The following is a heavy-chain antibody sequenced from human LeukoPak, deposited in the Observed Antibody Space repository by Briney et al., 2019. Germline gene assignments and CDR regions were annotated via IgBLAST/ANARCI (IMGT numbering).Heavy chain of an antibody. CDR3: ARGWGSVSRYYFDY. D-gene: IGHD7-27*01. V-gene: IGHV3-30-3*01. CDR2: ISYDGSNK. Sequence: PGGSLRLSCAASGFTFSSYAMHWVRQAPGKGLEWVAVISYDGSNKYYADSVKGRFTISRDNSKNTLYLQMNSLRAEDTAVYYCARGWGSVSRYYFDYWGQGTLVTVSS. CDR1: GFTFSSYA. J-gene: IGHJ4*02.